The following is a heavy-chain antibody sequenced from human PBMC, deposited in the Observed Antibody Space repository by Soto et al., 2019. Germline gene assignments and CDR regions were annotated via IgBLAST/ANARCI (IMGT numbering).Heavy chain of an antibody. Sequence: QVQLVQSGVEVKKPGASVKVSCKASGYTFISHGISLVRQAPGQGLEWMGWISGKNGNTNYAQKLQGRVTLTTDTSTSTAYMELRSLSSDDTAVYYCARVSSSIVVVPDYGMDVWGQGTTVTVSS. J-gene: IGHJ6*02. CDR2: ISGKNGNT. V-gene: IGHV1-18*04. CDR1: GYTFISHG. D-gene: IGHD2-15*01. CDR3: ARVSSSIVVVPDYGMDV.